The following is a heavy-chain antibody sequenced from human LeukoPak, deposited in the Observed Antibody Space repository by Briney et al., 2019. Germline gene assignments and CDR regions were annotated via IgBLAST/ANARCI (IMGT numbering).Heavy chain of an antibody. CDR3: ARGASSITSDY. CDR1: GFSFTTYY. D-gene: IGHD1-14*01. J-gene: IGHJ4*02. Sequence: GESLKISCKVSGFSFTTYYIGWVRQMPGKGLEWMGIIFPGDSDTRYIPSFEGRVTISADKSINTVYMQWSSLEPSDTAIYYCARGASSITSDYWGQGALVTVSS. V-gene: IGHV5-51*01. CDR2: IFPGDSDT.